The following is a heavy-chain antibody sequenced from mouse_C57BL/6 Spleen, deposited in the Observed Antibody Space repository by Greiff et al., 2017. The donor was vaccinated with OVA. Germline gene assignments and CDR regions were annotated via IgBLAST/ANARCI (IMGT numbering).Heavy chain of an antibody. V-gene: IGHV3-1*01. CDR2: ISYSGST. CDR1: GYSITSGYD. Sequence: VQLKESGPGMVKPSQSLSLTCTVTGYSITSGYDWHWIRHFPGNKLEWMGYISYSGSTNYNPSLKSRISITHDTSKNHFFLKLNSVTTEDTATYYCARETAHGAMDYWGQGTSVTVSS. CDR3: ARETAHGAMDY. J-gene: IGHJ4*01. D-gene: IGHD3-2*02.